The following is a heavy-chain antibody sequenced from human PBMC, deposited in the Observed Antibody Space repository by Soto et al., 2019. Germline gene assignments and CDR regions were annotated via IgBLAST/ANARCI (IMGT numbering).Heavy chain of an antibody. D-gene: IGHD1-26*01. CDR3: AQHGKPPYYYYGLDV. CDR2: ISGYNGDT. V-gene: IGHV1-18*01. J-gene: IGHJ6*02. Sequence: ASVKVSCKASGYTFTRYGISWVRQAPGQGLEWMGWISGYNGDTNYAREFQGRVSMTIDTSTTTAYMELRSLTSDDTAVYYCAQHGKPPYYYYGLDVWGQ. CDR1: GYTFTRYG.